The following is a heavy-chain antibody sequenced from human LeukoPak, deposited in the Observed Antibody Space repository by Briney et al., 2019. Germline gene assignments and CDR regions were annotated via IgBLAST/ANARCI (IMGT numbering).Heavy chain of an antibody. CDR2: ISSDGNNK. J-gene: IGHJ4*02. CDR3: SKGQWLVEQTFDY. D-gene: IGHD6-19*01. CDR1: GFSFSTFA. Sequence: GGSLRLSCAASGFSFSTFAMHWVRQAPGKGLEWVAVISSDGNNKYNADSVKGRFTISRDNSKNTLFLQMNSLRAEDTAVYYCSKGQWLVEQTFDYWGQGTLVPSPQ. V-gene: IGHV3-30-3*01.